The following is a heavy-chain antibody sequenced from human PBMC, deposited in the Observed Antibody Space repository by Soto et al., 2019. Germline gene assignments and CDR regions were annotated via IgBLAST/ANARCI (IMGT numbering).Heavy chain of an antibody. V-gene: IGHV1-18*01. CDR2: ISAYNGNT. J-gene: IGHJ4*02. CDR1: GYTFTSYG. Sequence: ASVKVSCKASGYTFTSYGISWVRQAPGQGLEWMGWISAYNGNTNYAQKLQGRVTMTTDTSTSTAYMELSSLRSEDTAVYYCAAVRGVGSIDYWGQGTLVTVSS. D-gene: IGHD3-10*01. CDR3: AAVRGVGSIDY.